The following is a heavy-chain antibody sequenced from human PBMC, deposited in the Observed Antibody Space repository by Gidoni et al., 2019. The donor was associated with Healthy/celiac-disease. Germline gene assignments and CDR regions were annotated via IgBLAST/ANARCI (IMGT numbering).Heavy chain of an antibody. Sequence: QVQLVESGGGVVQPGRSLRLSCAASGFPFSSYGMHWVRQAPGKGLEWVAVIWYDGSNKYYADSVKGRFTISRDNSKNTLYLQMNSLRAEDTAVYYCARSVSSSWSRNAFDIWGQGTMVTVSS. CDR2: IWYDGSNK. J-gene: IGHJ3*02. CDR3: ARSVSSSWSRNAFDI. V-gene: IGHV3-33*01. D-gene: IGHD6-13*01. CDR1: GFPFSSYG.